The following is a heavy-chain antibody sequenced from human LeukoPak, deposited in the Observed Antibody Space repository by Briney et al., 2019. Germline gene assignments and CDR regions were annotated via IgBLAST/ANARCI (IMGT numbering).Heavy chain of an antibody. CDR2: IDPTDSYT. Sequence: GESLKISCKGSGYTFTSYWIGWVRQMPGKGLEWMGKIDPTDSYTNYSPSFQGHVTISADKSISTAYLQWSSLKASDTAMYHCATTADSSGYYYRRGFDYWGQGTLVTVSS. CDR3: ATTADSSGYYYRRGFDY. D-gene: IGHD3-22*01. J-gene: IGHJ4*02. V-gene: IGHV5-10-1*01. CDR1: GYTFTSYW.